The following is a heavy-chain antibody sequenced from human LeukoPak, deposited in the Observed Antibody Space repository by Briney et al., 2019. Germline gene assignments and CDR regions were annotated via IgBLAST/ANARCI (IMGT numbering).Heavy chain of an antibody. CDR1: GGSISNYY. J-gene: IGHJ4*02. CDR3: TRSTTIPD. Sequence: SETLSLTCTVSGGSISNYYWSWIRQPAGKGLEWIGRIHTSGNTNYNPSLKSRVTMSVDMSKNQISLTLSSVTAADTAIYYCTRSTTIPDWGQGTLVTVSS. V-gene: IGHV4-4*07. CDR2: IHTSGNT. D-gene: IGHD1/OR15-1a*01.